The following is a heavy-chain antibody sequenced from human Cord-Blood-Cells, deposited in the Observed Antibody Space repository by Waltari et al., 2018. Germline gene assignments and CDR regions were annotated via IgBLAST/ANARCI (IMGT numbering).Heavy chain of an antibody. CDR1: GYTFTGYY. V-gene: IGHV1-2*02. CDR3: AREIDSGYDFDY. J-gene: IGHJ4*02. CDR2: INPNSGGT. Sequence: QVQLVQSGAEVKKPGASVKVSCKASGYTFTGYYMHWVRQAPGQGLEWMGWINPNSGGTNDAQKFQGRVTMTRDTSISTAYMELSRLRSDDTAVYYCAREIDSGYDFDYWGQGTLVTVSS. D-gene: IGHD5-12*01.